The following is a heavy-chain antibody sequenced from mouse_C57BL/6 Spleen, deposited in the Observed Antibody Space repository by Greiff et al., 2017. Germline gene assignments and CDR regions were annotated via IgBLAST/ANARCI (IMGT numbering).Heavy chain of an antibody. CDR3: ARWWDYFDY. V-gene: IGHV3-6*01. Sequence: EVQLVESGPGLVKPSQSLSLTCSVTGYSITSGYYWNWIRQFPGNKLEWMGYISYDGSNNYNPSLKNRISITRDTSKNQFFLKLNSVTTEDTATYYCARWWDYFDYWGQGTTLTVSS. CDR1: GYSITSGYY. D-gene: IGHD1-1*02. J-gene: IGHJ2*01. CDR2: ISYDGSN.